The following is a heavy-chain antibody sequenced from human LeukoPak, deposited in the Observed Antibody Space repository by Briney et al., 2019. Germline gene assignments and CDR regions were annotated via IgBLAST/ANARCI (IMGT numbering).Heavy chain of an antibody. CDR3: ARGYDSSEGRTAY. V-gene: IGHV1-69*01. CDR1: GGTFSSYA. D-gene: IGHD3-22*01. CDR2: IIPIFGTA. J-gene: IGHJ4*02. Sequence: GASVKVSCKASGGTFSSYAISWVRQAPGQGLEWMGGIIPIFGTANYAQKFQGRVTITADESTSTAYMELSSLRSEDTAVYYCARGYDSSEGRTAYWGQGTLVTVSS.